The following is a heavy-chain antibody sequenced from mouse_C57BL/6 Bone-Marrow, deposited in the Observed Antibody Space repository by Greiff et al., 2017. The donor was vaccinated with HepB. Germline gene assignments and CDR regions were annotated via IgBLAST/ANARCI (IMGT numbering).Heavy chain of an antibody. J-gene: IGHJ2*01. D-gene: IGHD1-1*01. Sequence: EVQLQQSGPVLVKPGASVKMSCKASGYTFTDYYMNWVKQSHGKSLEWIGVINPYNGGTSYNQKFKGKATLTVDKSSSTAYMERNSLTSEDSAVYYCADGSSYPYYFDYWGQGTTLTVSS. CDR1: GYTFTDYY. V-gene: IGHV1-19*01. CDR3: ADGSSYPYYFDY. CDR2: INPYNGGT.